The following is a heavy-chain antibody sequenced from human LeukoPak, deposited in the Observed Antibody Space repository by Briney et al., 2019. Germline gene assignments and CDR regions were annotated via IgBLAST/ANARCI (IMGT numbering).Heavy chain of an antibody. CDR2: IRASGGSA. J-gene: IGHJ4*02. D-gene: IGHD2-2*01. CDR3: AKIPYQLPYYFDY. CDR1: GFTFSNFA. V-gene: IGHV3-23*01. Sequence: GGSLRLSCAASGFTFSNFAMSWVRQAPGKGLEWVSAIRASGGSAYYADSVKGRFTISRDNSKHTLYLQMNSLRAEDTAVYYCAKIPYQLPYYFDYWGQGTLVTVFS.